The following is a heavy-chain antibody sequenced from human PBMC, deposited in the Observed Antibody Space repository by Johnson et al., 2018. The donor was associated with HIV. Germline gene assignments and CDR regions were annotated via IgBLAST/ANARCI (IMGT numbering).Heavy chain of an antibody. CDR2: INWNGGRT. CDR1: GFTFDDYG. Sequence: VQLVESGGGVVRPGGSLRLSCAASGFTFDDYGMSWVRQAPGKGLEWVSGINWNGGRTGYADSVKGRFTISRDNAKNSQYLQMNSLRAEDTAFYYCARRTVSELGDAFDIWGQGTMVTVSS. J-gene: IGHJ3*02. D-gene: IGHD7-27*01. V-gene: IGHV3-20*04. CDR3: ARRTVSELGDAFDI.